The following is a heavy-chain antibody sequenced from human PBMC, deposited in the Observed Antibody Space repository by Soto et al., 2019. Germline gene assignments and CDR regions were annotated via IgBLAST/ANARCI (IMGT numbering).Heavy chain of an antibody. CDR1: GFRFSSYA. Sequence: EEQLLESGGGLVQPGGSLRLSCAASGFRFSSYAMSWVRQAPGKGLEWGSVISGSGDGTYYADSVKGRFTISRDNSKNTLYLQMDSLRAEDTAVYYCAKDEYTSGWYISYLFDSWGQGTLVTVSS. CDR2: ISGSGDGT. V-gene: IGHV3-23*01. CDR3: AKDEYTSGWYISYLFDS. D-gene: IGHD6-19*01. J-gene: IGHJ4*02.